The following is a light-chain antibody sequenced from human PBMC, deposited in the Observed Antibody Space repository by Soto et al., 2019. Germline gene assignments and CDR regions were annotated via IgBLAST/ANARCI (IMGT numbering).Light chain of an antibody. V-gene: IGLV2-11*01. Sequence: QPVLTQPRSVSGSPGQSVTISCTGTSSDVGGYNYVSWYQQHPGKAPKHMIYDVSKRPSGVPDRFSGSKSGNTASLTISGLQAEDEADYYCCSYAGSYTFEVFGTGTKVTVL. CDR2: DVS. CDR3: CSYAGSYTFEV. J-gene: IGLJ1*01. CDR1: SSDVGGYNY.